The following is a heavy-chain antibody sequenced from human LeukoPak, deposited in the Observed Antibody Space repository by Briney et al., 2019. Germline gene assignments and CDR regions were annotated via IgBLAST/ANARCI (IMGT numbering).Heavy chain of an antibody. Sequence: ASVKVSCKASGYTFASYGISWLRQAPGQGLEWVGWVSAHSGNTKYAERVQGRASMTADTSTSTAYMELRSLRSDDTALYYCARVSCGYDCHYAMDVWGQGTTVTVSS. J-gene: IGHJ6*02. V-gene: IGHV1-18*01. CDR2: VSAHSGNT. CDR3: ARVSCGYDCHYAMDV. D-gene: IGHD2-21*01. CDR1: GYTFASYG.